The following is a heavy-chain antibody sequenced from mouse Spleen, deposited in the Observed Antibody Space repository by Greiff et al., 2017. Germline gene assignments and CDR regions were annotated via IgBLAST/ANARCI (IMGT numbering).Heavy chain of an antibody. CDR2: IYPGSGNT. Sequence: VQLQESGPELVKPGASVKISCKASGYSFTSYYIHWVKQRPGQGLEWIGWIYPGSGNTKYNEKFKGKATLTADTSSSTAYMQLSSLTSEDSAVYYWARYYYGSSYSYFDVWGAGPTVTVSS. CDR3: ARYYYGSSYSYFDV. CDR1: GYSFTSYY. D-gene: IGHD1-1*01. V-gene: IGHV1-66*01. J-gene: IGHJ1*01.